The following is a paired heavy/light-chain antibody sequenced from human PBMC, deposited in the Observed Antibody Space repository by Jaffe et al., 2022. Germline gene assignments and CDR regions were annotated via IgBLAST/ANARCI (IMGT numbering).Heavy chain of an antibody. CDR2: ISAFVGNT. V-gene: IGHV1-18*01. J-gene: IGHJ5*02. Sequence: QVQLVQSGAEVQKPGASVKVSCKASGYTFTNYGISWVRQAPGQGLEWMGWISAFVGNTNYAEKFQGRVTMTTDTSANIAYMELRSLRSDDTAVYYCARSSALISWFDPWGQGTLVTVSS. D-gene: IGHD3-16*01. CDR1: GYTFTNYG. CDR3: ARSSALISWFDP.
Light chain of an antibody. Sequence: DIQMTQSPSTLSASVGDRVIITCRASQSISDWLAWYQQKPGKAPKLLIYKASSLQIGVPSRFSGSGSGTEFTLTISSLQPDDFATYYCQQYSSYPPLTFGGGTKVEIK. V-gene: IGKV1-5*03. J-gene: IGKJ4*01. CDR3: QQYSSYPPLT. CDR2: KAS. CDR1: QSISDW.